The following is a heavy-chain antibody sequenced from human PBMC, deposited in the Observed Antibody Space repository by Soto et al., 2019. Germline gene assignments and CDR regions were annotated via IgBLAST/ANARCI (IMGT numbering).Heavy chain of an antibody. Sequence: SETLSLTCAVSGGSISSGGYSWSWIRQHPGKGLEWIGYIYYSGSTNYNPSLKSRVTISVDKSKNQFSLKLSSVTAADTAVYYCARVSGSYYYGMDVWGQGTTVTVSS. CDR2: IYYSGST. D-gene: IGHD1-26*01. CDR1: GGSISSGGYS. V-gene: IGHV4-30-2*01. J-gene: IGHJ6*02. CDR3: ARVSGSYYYGMDV.